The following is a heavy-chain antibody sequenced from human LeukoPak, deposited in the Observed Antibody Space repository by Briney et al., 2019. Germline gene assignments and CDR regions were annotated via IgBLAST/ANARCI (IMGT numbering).Heavy chain of an antibody. CDR1: GGSFSGYY. D-gene: IGHD2-15*01. J-gene: IGHJ5*02. CDR3: ASSDVWDIVVVVAAT. V-gene: IGHV4-34*01. CDR2: INHSGST. Sequence: SETLSLTCAVYGGSFSGYYWSWIRQPPGKGLEWIGEINHSGSTNYNPSLKSRVTISVDTSKNQFSLKLSSVTAADTAVYYCASSDVWDIVVVVAATWGQGTQVTVSS.